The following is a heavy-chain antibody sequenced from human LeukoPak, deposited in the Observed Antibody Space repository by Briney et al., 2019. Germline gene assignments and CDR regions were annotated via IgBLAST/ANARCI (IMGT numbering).Heavy chain of an antibody. D-gene: IGHD3-9*01. V-gene: IGHV3-20*04. J-gene: IGHJ3*02. CDR1: GFTFDDYG. Sequence: GGFLRLSCAASGFTFDDYGMSWVRQAPGKGLEWVSGINWNGGSTGYADSVKGRFTISRDNSKNTLYLQMNSLRAEDTAVYYCAKDGSLLRYFDWLLYPLGDAFDIWGQGTMVTVSS. CDR3: AKDGSLLRYFDWLLYPLGDAFDI. CDR2: INWNGGST.